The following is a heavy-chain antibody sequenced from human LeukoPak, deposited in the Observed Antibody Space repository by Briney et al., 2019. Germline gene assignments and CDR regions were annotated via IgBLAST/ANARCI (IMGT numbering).Heavy chain of an antibody. CDR1: GYTFTSYG. CDR3: ARVGYCSGGSCPLGY. Sequence: ASVKVSCKASGYTFTSYGISWVRQAPGQGLEWMGWISAYNGNTNYAQKFQGRVTITRDTSASTAYMELSSLRSEDMAVYYCARVGYCSGGSCPLGYWGQGTLVTVSS. V-gene: IGHV1-18*03. CDR2: ISAYNGNT. D-gene: IGHD2-15*01. J-gene: IGHJ4*02.